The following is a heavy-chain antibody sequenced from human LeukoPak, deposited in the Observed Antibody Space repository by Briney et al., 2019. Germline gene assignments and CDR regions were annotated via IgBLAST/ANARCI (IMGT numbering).Heavy chain of an antibody. CDR1: GGTFSSYA. D-gene: IGHD3-22*01. CDR2: IIPIFGTA. Sequence: GASVKVSCKASGGTFSSYAISWVRQAPGQGLEWMGGIIPIFGTANYAQKFQGRVTITTDESTSTAYMELSSLRSEDTAVYYCARFVGYYDSSATGWFDPWGQGTLVTVSS. J-gene: IGHJ5*02. V-gene: IGHV1-69*05. CDR3: ARFVGYYDSSATGWFDP.